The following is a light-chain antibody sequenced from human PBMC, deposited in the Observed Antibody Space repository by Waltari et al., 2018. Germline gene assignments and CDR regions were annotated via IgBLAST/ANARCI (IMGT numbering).Light chain of an antibody. J-gene: IGLJ2*01. CDR2: DNN. Sequence: QSVLTQPPSVSAAPGQKVTISCSGSTSNIGNYYVSWYHQVPGEAPKLLIFDNNKRTSGIADRFSASKSGTSATLGITGLQTGDEADYYCATWDNSLRNVVFGGGTKLTVL. CDR3: ATWDNSLRNVV. V-gene: IGLV1-51*01. CDR1: TSNIGNYY.